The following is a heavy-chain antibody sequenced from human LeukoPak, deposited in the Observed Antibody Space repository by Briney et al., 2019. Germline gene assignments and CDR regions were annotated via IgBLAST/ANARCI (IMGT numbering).Heavy chain of an antibody. CDR3: ARVAPRGEMATTFIFDY. J-gene: IGHJ4*02. CDR1: GGTFSSYA. CDR2: IIPILGIA. D-gene: IGHD5-24*01. V-gene: IGHV1-69*04. Sequence: SVKVSCKASGGTFSSYAISWVRQAPGQGLEWMGRIIPILGIANYAQKFRGRVTITADKSTSTAYMELSSLRSEDTAVYYCARVAPRGEMATTFIFDYWGQGTLVTVSS.